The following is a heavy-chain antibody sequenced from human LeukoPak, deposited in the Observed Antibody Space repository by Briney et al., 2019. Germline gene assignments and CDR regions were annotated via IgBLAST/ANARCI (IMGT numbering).Heavy chain of an antibody. Sequence: PSETLSLTCAVYGGSFSGYYWSWIRQPPGKGLEWIGEINHSGSTNYNPPLKSRVTISVDTSKNQFSLKLSSVTAADTAVYYCARGYYGSGSLNWGQGTLVTVSS. J-gene: IGHJ4*02. D-gene: IGHD3-10*01. V-gene: IGHV4-34*01. CDR2: INHSGST. CDR3: ARGYYGSGSLN. CDR1: GGSFSGYY.